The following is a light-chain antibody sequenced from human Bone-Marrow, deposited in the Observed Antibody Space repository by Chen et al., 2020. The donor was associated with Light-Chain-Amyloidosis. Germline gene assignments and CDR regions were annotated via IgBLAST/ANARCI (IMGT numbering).Light chain of an antibody. J-gene: IGKJ4*01. CDR3: QQYGTSPLT. V-gene: IGKV3-20*01. CDR1: QTISSNY. Sequence: EIVLTPSSGTLSLSPGEGANLSCRASQTISSNYLTWYQQKFGQAPRLLIYGSSSRATGIPDRFTGSGSGTDFTLNINRLEPEDFAMYYCQQYGTSPLTFGGGTKVEIK. CDR2: GSS.